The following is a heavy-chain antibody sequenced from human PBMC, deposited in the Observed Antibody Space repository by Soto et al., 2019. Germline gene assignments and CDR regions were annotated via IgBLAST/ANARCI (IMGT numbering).Heavy chain of an antibody. J-gene: IGHJ4*02. CDR1: GGSITNSGYY. Sequence: SETLSLTCTVSGGSITNSGYYWGWVRQPPGKGLEWIGSIFYSGSTHYKPSLQSRVTISGDTSKNQFSLKLSSVTAADTAAYYCARTPDSSGYYFDYWGQGTLVTVSS. CDR2: IFYSGST. V-gene: IGHV4-39*01. D-gene: IGHD3-22*01. CDR3: ARTPDSSGYYFDY.